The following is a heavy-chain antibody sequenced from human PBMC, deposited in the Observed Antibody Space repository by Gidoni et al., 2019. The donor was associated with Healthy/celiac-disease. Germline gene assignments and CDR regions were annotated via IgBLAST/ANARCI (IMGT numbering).Heavy chain of an antibody. CDR3: ARDPLIRGASGEQWLVRWGMEGYFDY. Sequence: QVQLVESGGGVVQPGRSLRLSCAASGFTFSSYAMPWVRQAPGTGLEWVAVKSYDGSNKYYADSVKGRFTISRDNSKNTLYLQMNSLRAEDTAVYYCARDPLIRGASGEQWLVRWGMEGYFDYWGQGTLVTVSS. CDR2: KSYDGSNK. V-gene: IGHV3-30-3*01. CDR1: GFTFSSYA. D-gene: IGHD6-19*01. J-gene: IGHJ4*02.